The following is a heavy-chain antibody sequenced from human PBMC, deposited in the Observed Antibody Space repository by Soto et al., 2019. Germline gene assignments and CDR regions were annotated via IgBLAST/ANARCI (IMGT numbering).Heavy chain of an antibody. CDR1: GGSINTFY. CDR2: IFSSGST. D-gene: IGHD5-12*01. CDR3: AREGSYSAYNFAHGIQLWSFDF. V-gene: IGHV4-4*07. J-gene: IGHJ4*02. Sequence: SETLSLTFTVSGGSINTFYWSWVRQPAGKGLEWIGRIFSSGSTSFNPSLESRVAMSVDTSKNHFSLNLSSVTAADMAVYYCAREGSYSAYNFAHGIQLWSFDFWGQGALVTVSS.